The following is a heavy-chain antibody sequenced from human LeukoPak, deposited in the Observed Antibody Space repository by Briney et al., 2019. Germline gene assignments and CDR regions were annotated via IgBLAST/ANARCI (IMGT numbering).Heavy chain of an antibody. CDR3: ARARLARGPHFDL. Sequence: GGSLRLSCAASGFTFSSYDMYWVRQGKGKSLGWVSSIGNSGDTYYAGSVEGRFTISRENAKNSVYLQMNSLRAGDTAVYYCARARLARGPHFDLWGRGTLVTISS. J-gene: IGHJ2*01. CDR2: IGNSGDT. V-gene: IGHV3-13*01. CDR1: GFTFSSYD. D-gene: IGHD3-10*01.